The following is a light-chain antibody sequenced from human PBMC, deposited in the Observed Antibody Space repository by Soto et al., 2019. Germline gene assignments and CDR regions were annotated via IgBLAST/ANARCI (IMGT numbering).Light chain of an antibody. CDR2: EDN. Sequence: NFMLTQPHSVSESPGKTVTISCTRSSGSIASNYVQWYQQRPGSAPTTVIYEDNQRPSGVPDRFSGSIDSSSNSASLTISGLKTEDEADYYCQSYDISNHWVFGGGTQLTVL. V-gene: IGLV6-57*03. J-gene: IGLJ3*02. CDR3: QSYDISNHWV. CDR1: SGSIASNY.